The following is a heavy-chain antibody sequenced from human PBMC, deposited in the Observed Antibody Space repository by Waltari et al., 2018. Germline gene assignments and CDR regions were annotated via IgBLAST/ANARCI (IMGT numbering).Heavy chain of an antibody. J-gene: IGHJ3*01. CDR2: IVPMGGTA. CDR3: TSASYDGSGYYRYHAFDL. D-gene: IGHD3-22*01. CDR1: GGTFSSYA. Sequence: QVQLVQSGAEVKKPGSSVKVSSKASGGTFSSYAISWVRQAHGQGIEWMGRIVPMGGTANYAQKFRGGFTITAAKSTSTAYKELSSLTSENTALYYCTSASYDGSGYYRYHAFDLWGQGTMVTVSS. V-gene: IGHV1-69*08.